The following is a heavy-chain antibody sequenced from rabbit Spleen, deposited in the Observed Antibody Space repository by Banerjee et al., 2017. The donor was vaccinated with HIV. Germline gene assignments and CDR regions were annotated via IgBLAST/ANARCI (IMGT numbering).Heavy chain of an antibody. CDR2: IGIGSGST. J-gene: IGHJ4*01. CDR3: ARDLVGVIGWNFYL. D-gene: IGHD1-1*01. CDR1: GFSFSNNYV. V-gene: IGHV1S45*01. Sequence: QEQLVESGGGLVQPEGSLTLTCTASGFSFSNNYVMCWVRQAPGKGLEWIACIGIGSGSTYYASWAKGRFTISKTSSTTVTLQMTSLTAADTATYFCARDLVGVIGWNFYLWGPGTLVTVS.